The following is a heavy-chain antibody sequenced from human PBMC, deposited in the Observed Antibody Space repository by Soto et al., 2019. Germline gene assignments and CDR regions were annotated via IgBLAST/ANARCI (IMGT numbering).Heavy chain of an antibody. Sequence: QVQLVQSGAEVKKPGSSVKVSCKASGGAFSDYAFSWVRQAPGQGLEWLGGIMPIFRAPDYAQKFQGRVTITADEFTRTAYMEMNSLRSEDTAVYYCASWLTGPDIGNYCYGMDVWGQGTTVTVS. V-gene: IGHV1-69*12. CDR3: ASWLTGPDIGNYCYGMDV. J-gene: IGHJ6*02. CDR2: IMPIFRAP. CDR1: GGAFSDYA. D-gene: IGHD2-15*01.